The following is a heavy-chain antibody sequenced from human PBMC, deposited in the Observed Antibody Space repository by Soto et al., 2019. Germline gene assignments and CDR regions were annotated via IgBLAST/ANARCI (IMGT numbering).Heavy chain of an antibody. CDR2: INPNSGNI. CDR1: GNTITSYD. V-gene: IGHV1-8*01. J-gene: IGHJ4*02. CDR3: AIGRASGSYYILDY. Sequence: ASVKVYCKASGNTITSYDINWVRQATGHGLEWMGWINPNSGNIGYAQKFQGRVTMTRDTAIRTAYMEVSRLRSDDTAVYYCAIGRASGSYYILDYSCPGPLVSVS. D-gene: IGHD3-10*01.